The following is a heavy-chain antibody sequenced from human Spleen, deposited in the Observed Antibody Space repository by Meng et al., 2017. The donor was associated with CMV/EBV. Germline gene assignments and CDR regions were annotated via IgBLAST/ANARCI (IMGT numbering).Heavy chain of an antibody. CDR1: GYSFTSYW. V-gene: IGHV5-51*01. Sequence: GESLKISCKGSGYSFTSYWIGWVRQMPGKGLEWMGIIYPGDSDTRYSPSFQGQVTISADKSISTAYLQWSSLKASDTAMYYCARRGDVCSSTSCYSGMDVWGQGTTVTVSS. CDR2: IYPGDSDT. J-gene: IGHJ6*02. D-gene: IGHD2-2*02. CDR3: ARRGDVCSSTSCYSGMDV.